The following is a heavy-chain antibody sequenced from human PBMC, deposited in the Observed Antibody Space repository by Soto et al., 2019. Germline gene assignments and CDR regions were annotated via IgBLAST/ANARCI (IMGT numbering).Heavy chain of an antibody. CDR3: ARDVRPGAFAP. V-gene: IGHV3-66*01. Sequence: EVQLVESGGGLVQPGGSLRLSCAASGFTVSSNYMSWVRQAPGKGLEWVSVIYSGGSTYYADSVKGRFTISRDNSKKTLYLQMNSLRAEDTAVSYCARDVRPGAFAPWGQGTLVTVSS. D-gene: IGHD3-10*02. CDR1: GFTVSSNY. CDR2: IYSGGST. J-gene: IGHJ5*02.